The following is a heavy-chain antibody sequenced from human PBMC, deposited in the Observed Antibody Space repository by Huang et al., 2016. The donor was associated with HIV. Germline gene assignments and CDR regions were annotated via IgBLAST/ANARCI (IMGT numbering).Heavy chain of an antibody. CDR2: IIPIFGTA. Sequence: QVQLVQSGAEVKKPGSSVKVSCKASGGTFRSYAISWVRQAPGQGLEWMGGIIPIFGTANYAQKFQGRVTMTADESTSTAYMELSSLRSEDTAVYYCARVESRRYYDSSGYYYWGQGTLVTVSS. D-gene: IGHD3-22*01. CDR3: ARVESRRYYDSSGYYY. J-gene: IGHJ4*02. CDR1: GGTFRSYA. V-gene: IGHV1-69*01.